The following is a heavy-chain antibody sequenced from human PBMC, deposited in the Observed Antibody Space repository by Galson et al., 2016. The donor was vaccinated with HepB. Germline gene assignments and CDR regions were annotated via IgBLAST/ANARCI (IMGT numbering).Heavy chain of an antibody. CDR1: GAPISSHY. CDR2: VHYSGST. J-gene: IGHJ4*02. CDR3: AQGVNTVSYFES. V-gene: IGHV4-59*11. D-gene: IGHD4-17*01. Sequence: SETLSLTCTVSGAPISSHYWNWIRQPPGKGLEWIGYVHYSGSTNYNSSLKSRVTISVDTSQNQFSLMLNSPIAADTAIYYCAQGVNTVSYFESWGPGTLVAVSS.